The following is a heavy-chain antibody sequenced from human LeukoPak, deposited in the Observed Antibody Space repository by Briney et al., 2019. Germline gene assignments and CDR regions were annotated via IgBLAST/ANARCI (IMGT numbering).Heavy chain of an antibody. CDR1: GGSFSGYY. J-gene: IGHJ4*02. V-gene: IGHV4-34*01. Sequence: SETLSLTCAVYGGSFSGYYWSWIRKPPGKGLEWIGEINHSGSTNYNPSLKSRVTISVDTSKNQISLKLSSVTAADTAVYYCARRTYYYDSSGRGNFDYWGQGTLVTVSS. CDR3: ARRTYYYDSSGRGNFDY. CDR2: INHSGST. D-gene: IGHD3-22*01.